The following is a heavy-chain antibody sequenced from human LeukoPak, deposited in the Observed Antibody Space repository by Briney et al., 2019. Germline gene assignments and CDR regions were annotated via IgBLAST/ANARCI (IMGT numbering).Heavy chain of an antibody. CDR2: IVSETVGGRT. CDR1: GFTFSSYA. J-gene: IGHJ4*02. Sequence: PGGSLRLSCAASGFTFSSYAMSWVRQAPGKGLEWVARIVSETVGGRTDYAASVKGRFTISRDDSKSTLFLQMSSLKIEDTAVYYCATSITTPGAFDIWGQGVLVTVSS. D-gene: IGHD1-1*01. CDR3: ATSITTPGAFDI. V-gene: IGHV3-15*04.